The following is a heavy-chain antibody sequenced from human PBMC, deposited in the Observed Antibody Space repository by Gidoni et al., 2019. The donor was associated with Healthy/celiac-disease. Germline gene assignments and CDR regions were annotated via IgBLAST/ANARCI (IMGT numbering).Heavy chain of an antibody. J-gene: IGHJ6*02. D-gene: IGHD4-4*01. Sequence: QVQLQESGPGLVKPSGTLSLTSAASGGSISSSNGWRWVRQPPGKGLEWIGEIYHSGSTNYNPSLKSRVTISVDKSKNQCSLKLSSVTAADTAVYYCARDRRGLRVTTLTYDYGMDVWGQGTTVTVSS. CDR1: GGSISSSNG. CDR2: IYHSGST. CDR3: ARDRRGLRVTTLTYDYGMDV. V-gene: IGHV4-4*02.